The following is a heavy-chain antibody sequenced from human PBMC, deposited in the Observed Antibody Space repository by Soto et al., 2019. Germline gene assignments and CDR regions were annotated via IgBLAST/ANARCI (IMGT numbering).Heavy chain of an antibody. V-gene: IGHV3-23*01. CDR1: RFTSGYHA. CDR2: ISSNGENT. D-gene: IGHD6-13*01. CDR3: VSWVSAHFDS. Sequence: GGSRRRSWAASRFTSGYHAMNGVRQAPGKGLEWVSTISSNGENTHYADSVKGRFIISSDNSSNTVALQMNSLRAEDTAVYYCVSWVSAHFDSWGHGTLVTVSS. J-gene: IGHJ4*01.